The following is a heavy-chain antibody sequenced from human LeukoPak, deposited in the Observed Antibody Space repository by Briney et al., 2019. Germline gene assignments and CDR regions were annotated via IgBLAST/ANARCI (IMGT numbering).Heavy chain of an antibody. CDR2: INEDGSQK. J-gene: IGHJ4*02. CDR3: SKRLDY. Sequence: GGSLRLSCAASGFSFSGFWMDWVRQAPGKGMEWVANINEDGSQKYYTDSVKGRFTISRDNARNSLYLYMNNLRADDTAIYYCSKRLDYLGQGALVTVSS. CDR1: GFSFSGFW. V-gene: IGHV3-7*03.